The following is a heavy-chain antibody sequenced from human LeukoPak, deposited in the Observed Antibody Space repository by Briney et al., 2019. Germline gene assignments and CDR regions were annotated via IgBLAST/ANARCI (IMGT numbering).Heavy chain of an antibody. J-gene: IGHJ4*02. CDR2: ISSSSSYI. V-gene: IGHV3-21*01. Sequence: GGSLRLSCAASGFTFSSYSMNWVRQAPGKGLEWVSSISSSSSYIYYADSVKGRFTISRDNAKNSLYLQMNSLRAEDTAVYYCAKDLYSSSSPPLDYWGQGTLVTVSS. D-gene: IGHD6-13*01. CDR1: GFTFSSYS. CDR3: AKDLYSSSSPPLDY.